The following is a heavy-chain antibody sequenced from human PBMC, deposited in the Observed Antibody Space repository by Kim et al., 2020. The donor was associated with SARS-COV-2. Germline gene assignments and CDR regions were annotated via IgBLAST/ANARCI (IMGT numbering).Heavy chain of an antibody. CDR3: AKRPLDSSGYYSDS. CDR1: GASINSTTYY. D-gene: IGHD3-22*01. V-gene: IGHV4-39*02. CDR2: ISYIGGI. Sequence: SETLSLTCTVSGASINSTTYYWVWVRQPPGKRLEWIGSISYIGGIYYHPSVKSRLTISVDTSRNHISLNLTSVTAADTAVYYCAKRPLDSSGYYSDSWGRGPLVTVSS. J-gene: IGHJ4*02.